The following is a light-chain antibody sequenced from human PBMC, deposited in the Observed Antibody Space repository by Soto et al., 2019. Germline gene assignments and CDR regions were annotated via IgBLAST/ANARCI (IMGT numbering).Light chain of an antibody. V-gene: IGKV1-5*03. CDR2: RGS. CDR3: QQYMFYPYT. CDR1: QNVDDW. Sequence: DIQMTQSPGTLSSSIGDRVTITCRASQNVDDWLAWYQQKPGTAPQVLILRGSIVESGAPSSFSSHGYGTEFTLIISSLQPDELATYYCQQYMFYPYTFGQGTKLEIK. J-gene: IGKJ2*01.